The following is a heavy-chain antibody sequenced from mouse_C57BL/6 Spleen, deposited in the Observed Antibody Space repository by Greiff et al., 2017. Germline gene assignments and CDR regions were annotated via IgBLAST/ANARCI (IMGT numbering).Heavy chain of an antibody. CDR3: ARWYYDLYYFDY. J-gene: IGHJ2*01. D-gene: IGHD2-4*01. CDR1: GYTFTSYW. V-gene: IGHV1-64*01. CDR2: IHPNSGST. Sequence: QVQLKQPGAELVKPGASVKLSCKASGYTFTSYWMHWVKQRPGQGLEWIGMIHPNSGSTNYNEKFKSKATLTVDKSSSTAYMQLSSLTSEDSAVYYCARWYYDLYYFDYWGQGTTLTVSS.